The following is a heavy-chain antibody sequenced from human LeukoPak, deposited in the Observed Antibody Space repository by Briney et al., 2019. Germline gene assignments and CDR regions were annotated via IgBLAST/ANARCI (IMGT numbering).Heavy chain of an antibody. J-gene: IGHJ6*02. CDR1: GGSISRYY. V-gene: IGHV4-34*01. D-gene: IGHD2-2*01. Sequence: TSETLSLTCTVSGGSISRYYGSWIREPPGKGGEGIGQINHRGRTNSNPSLKSRVTISVDTSKNQFSLKLSSVTAAHTAVYYCARARTTRIYYYGMDVWGQGTTVTVSS. CDR3: ARARTTRIYYYGMDV. CDR2: INHRGRT.